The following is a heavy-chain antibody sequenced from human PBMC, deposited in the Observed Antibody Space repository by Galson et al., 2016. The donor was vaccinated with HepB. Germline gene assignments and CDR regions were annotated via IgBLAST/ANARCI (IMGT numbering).Heavy chain of an antibody. CDR2: INTNTGNP. J-gene: IGHJ4*02. CDR1: GYTFTTYA. CDR3: ARGRLNTIFGSSMGY. V-gene: IGHV7-4-1*02. D-gene: IGHD3-9*01. Sequence: SVKVSCKASGYTFTTYAMNWVRQVPGQGLEWMEWINTNTGNPTYAQGITGRFVFSLDTSVSTAYLQISSLKAEDTAVYYCARGRLNTIFGSSMGYWGQGTLVSVSS.